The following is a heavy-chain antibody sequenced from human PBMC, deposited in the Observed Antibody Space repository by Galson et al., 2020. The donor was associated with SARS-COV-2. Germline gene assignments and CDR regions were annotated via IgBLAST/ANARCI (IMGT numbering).Heavy chain of an antibody. V-gene: IGHV3-48*01. Sequence: GGSLRLSCAVSGFTFSNYSMNWVRQAPGKGLEWVSYISSTSNTIYYADSVKGRFTISRDNAKNSLYLQMNSVRAEDTAVYYCASYCSSSSCYKGANDYWGQGTLVTVSA. CDR3: ASYCSSSSCYKGANDY. CDR2: ISSTSNTI. D-gene: IGHD2-2*01. J-gene: IGHJ4*02. CDR1: GFTFSNYS.